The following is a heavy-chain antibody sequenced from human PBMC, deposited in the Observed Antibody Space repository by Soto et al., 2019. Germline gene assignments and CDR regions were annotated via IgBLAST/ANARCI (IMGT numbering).Heavy chain of an antibody. CDR3: AKDPDIVVVTAFDY. Sequence: GGSLRLSSAASGFTFSSYAMSWVRQAPGKGLEWVSAISGSGGSTYYADSVKGRFTISRDNSKNTLYLQMNSLRAEDTAVYYCAKDPDIVVVTAFDYWGQGTLVTVSS. V-gene: IGHV3-23*01. J-gene: IGHJ4*02. CDR1: GFTFSSYA. CDR2: ISGSGGST. D-gene: IGHD2-21*02.